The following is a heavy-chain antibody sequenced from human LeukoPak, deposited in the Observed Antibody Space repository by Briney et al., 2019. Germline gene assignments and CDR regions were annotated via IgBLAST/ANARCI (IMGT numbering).Heavy chain of an antibody. D-gene: IGHD2-15*01. CDR1: GFTFSSYA. J-gene: IGHJ4*02. CDR3: AKAPVTTCSGAYCYPFDY. Sequence: GGSLRLSCAASGFTFSSYAMSWVRQAPGKGLEWVSAISGSGGSTYYADSVKGRFTVSRDNSKNTLYLQMNSLRAEDAAVYYCAKAPVTTCSGAYCYPFDYWGQGTLVTVSS. V-gene: IGHV3-23*01. CDR2: ISGSGGST.